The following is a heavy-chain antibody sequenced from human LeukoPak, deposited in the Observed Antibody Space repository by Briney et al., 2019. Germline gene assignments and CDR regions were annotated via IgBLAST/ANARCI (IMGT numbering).Heavy chain of an antibody. Sequence: SETVSLTCAVSGYSINSSNWWSWVRQSPGKGLEWSGEIYQSGRTNYKPSLKSRITISADKSKNQLSLKLISVTAADAAVYYCARGDASGYPDYWGQGTLVTVSS. CDR3: ARGDASGYPDY. CDR1: GYSINSSNW. V-gene: IGHV4-4*02. J-gene: IGHJ4*02. CDR2: IYQSGRT. D-gene: IGHD3-22*01.